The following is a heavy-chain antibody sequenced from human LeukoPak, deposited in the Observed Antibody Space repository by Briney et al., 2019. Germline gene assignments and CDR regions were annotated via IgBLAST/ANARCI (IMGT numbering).Heavy chain of an antibody. Sequence: PSETLSLTCTVSGGSISSYYWSWIRQPPGKGLEWIGYIYYSGSTNYNPSLKSRVTISVDTSKNQFSLKLSSVTAADTAVYYCARVHLYPPEHWFDSWGQGTLVTVSS. V-gene: IGHV4-59*01. J-gene: IGHJ5*01. D-gene: IGHD5/OR15-5a*01. CDR3: ARVHLYPPEHWFDS. CDR1: GGSISSYY. CDR2: IYYSGST.